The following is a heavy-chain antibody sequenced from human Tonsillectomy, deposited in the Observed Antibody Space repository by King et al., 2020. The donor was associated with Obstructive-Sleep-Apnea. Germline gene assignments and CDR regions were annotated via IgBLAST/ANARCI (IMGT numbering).Heavy chain of an antibody. V-gene: IGHV3-74*01. CDR3: ARHGDLDF. Sequence: VQLVESGGGLVQPGGSLRLSCAAAGFTFSSYWMHWVRQVPGKGLVWVSRINGVGSSTSYADSVRGRFTISRDNAKNTLYLQMNSLRAEDTAVYYCARHGDLDFWGQGTLVTVSS. CDR1: GFTFSSYW. J-gene: IGHJ4*02. D-gene: IGHD4-17*01. CDR2: INGVGSST.